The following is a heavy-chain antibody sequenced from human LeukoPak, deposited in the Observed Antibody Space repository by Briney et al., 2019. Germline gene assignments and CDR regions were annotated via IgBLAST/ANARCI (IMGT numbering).Heavy chain of an antibody. CDR2: IYYSGGT. D-gene: IGHD1-26*01. V-gene: IGHV4-59*01. Sequence: PSETLSLTCNVSGDSLTYDYWSWIRQSPGKGLEWIAYIYYSGGTKYNPSLKSRATITVDTSKNQFYLTLSSVTAADTAFYYCARGLTGSYGLSSFDIWGQGSLVTVSS. CDR3: ARGLTGSYGLSSFDI. J-gene: IGHJ4*02. CDR1: GDSLTYDY.